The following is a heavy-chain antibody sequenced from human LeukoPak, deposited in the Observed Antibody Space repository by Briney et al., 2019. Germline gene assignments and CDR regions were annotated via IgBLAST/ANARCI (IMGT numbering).Heavy chain of an antibody. V-gene: IGHV1-8*03. Sequence: ASVKVSCKASGYTFTSYDINWVRQATGQGLEWMGWMNPNSGNTGYAQKFQGRVTITRNTSISTAYMELSSLRSEDTAVYYCARELRGVASFDYWGQGTLVTVSS. CDR2: MNPNSGNT. CDR1: GYTFTSYD. D-gene: IGHD3-10*01. J-gene: IGHJ4*02. CDR3: ARELRGVASFDY.